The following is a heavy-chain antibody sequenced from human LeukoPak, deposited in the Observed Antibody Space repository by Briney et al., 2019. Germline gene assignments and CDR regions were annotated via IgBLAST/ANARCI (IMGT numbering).Heavy chain of an antibody. Sequence: SETLSLTCAVYGGSFSGYYWSWIRQPPGKGLEWIREINHSGSTNYNPSLKSRVTISVDTSKNQFSLKLSSVTAADTAVYYCARGVGATFGNWGQGTLVTVSS. CDR1: GGSFSGYY. V-gene: IGHV4-34*01. CDR2: INHSGST. D-gene: IGHD1-26*01. CDR3: ARGVGATFGN. J-gene: IGHJ4*02.